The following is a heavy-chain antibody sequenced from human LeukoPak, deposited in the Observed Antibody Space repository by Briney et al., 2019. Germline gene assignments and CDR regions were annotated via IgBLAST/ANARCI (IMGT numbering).Heavy chain of an antibody. J-gene: IGHJ4*02. CDR3: ARQYVLRYFDWLSY. CDR1: GYTFINYY. V-gene: IGHV1-2*02. Sequence: ASVKVSCKASGYTFINYYIHWVRQAPGQGPEWMGWINPNTGGTKFAQKFQGRVTMTRDTSISTAYMEVRRLRSDDTAVYYCARQYVLRYFDWLSYWGQGTLVTVSS. CDR2: INPNTGGT. D-gene: IGHD3-9*01.